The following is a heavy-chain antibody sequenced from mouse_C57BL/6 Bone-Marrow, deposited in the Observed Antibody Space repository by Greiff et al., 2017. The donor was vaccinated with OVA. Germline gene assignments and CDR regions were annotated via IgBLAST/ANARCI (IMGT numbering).Heavy chain of an antibody. D-gene: IGHD2-5*01. CDR1: GYSFTGYY. V-gene: IGHV1-42*01. J-gene: IGHJ2*01. CDR2: INPSTGGT. CDR3: AATIVTTYFDY. Sequence: VQLKQSGPELVKPGASVKISCKASGYSFTGYYMNWVKQSPEKSLEWIGEINPSTGGTTYNQKFKAKATLTVDKSSSTAYMQLKSLTSEDSAVYYCAATIVTTYFDYWGQGTTLTVSS.